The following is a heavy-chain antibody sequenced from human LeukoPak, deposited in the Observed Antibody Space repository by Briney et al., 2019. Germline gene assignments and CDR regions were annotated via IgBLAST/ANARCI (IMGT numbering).Heavy chain of an antibody. V-gene: IGHV3-48*03. CDR3: ARAGDYGDYVFDY. CDR1: GFTFSSYE. D-gene: IGHD4-17*01. CDR2: ISSSGSTI. Sequence: GGSLRLSCAASGFTFSSYEMNWVRQAPGKGLEWVSYISSSGSTIYYADSVKGRFTISRDNAKNSLYLQMNSLRAEDTAVYYCARAGDYGDYVFDYWGRGTLVTVSS. J-gene: IGHJ4*02.